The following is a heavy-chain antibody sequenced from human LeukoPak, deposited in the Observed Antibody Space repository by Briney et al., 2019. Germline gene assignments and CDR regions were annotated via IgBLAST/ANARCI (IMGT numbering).Heavy chain of an antibody. J-gene: IGHJ4*02. CDR1: GGSISSYY. Sequence: PSETLSLTCTVSGGSISSYYWSWIRQPPGKGLEWIGYIYYSGSTNYNPSLKSRVTISVDTSKNQFSLKLSSVTAADTAVYYCAREKYYYDSSGYYRRFDYWGQGTLVTVSS. V-gene: IGHV4-59*01. CDR3: AREKYYYDSSGYYRRFDY. CDR2: IYYSGST. D-gene: IGHD3-22*01.